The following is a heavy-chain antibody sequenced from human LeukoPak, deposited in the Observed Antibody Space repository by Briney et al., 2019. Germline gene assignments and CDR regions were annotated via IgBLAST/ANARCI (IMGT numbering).Heavy chain of an antibody. Sequence: GGSLRLSCAASGSTFSNAWMSWVRQAPGKGLEWVGRIKSKTDGGTTDYAAPVKGRFTISRDDSKNTLYLQMNNLRAEDTAVYYCAREVVAVKWFDPWGQGTLVTVSS. CDR1: GSTFSNAW. CDR2: IKSKTDGGTT. J-gene: IGHJ5*02. V-gene: IGHV3-15*01. D-gene: IGHD2-15*01. CDR3: AREVVAVKWFDP.